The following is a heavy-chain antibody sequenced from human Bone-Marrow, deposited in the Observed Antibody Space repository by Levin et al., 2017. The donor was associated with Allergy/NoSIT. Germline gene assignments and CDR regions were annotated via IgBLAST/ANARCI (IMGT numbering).Heavy chain of an antibody. CDR3: ARDRYYDSGNGWFDP. Sequence: PGESLKISCAASGFTFGTYAMHWVRQAPGKGLEWVAVISYDGNTRYYADSVKGRFTISRDNSKNTLYVQMNSLRPEDTAVYSCARDRYYDSGNGWFDPWGQGTLVTVSS. D-gene: IGHD3-10*01. CDR1: GFTFGTYA. J-gene: IGHJ5*02. CDR2: ISYDGNTR. V-gene: IGHV3-30-3*01.